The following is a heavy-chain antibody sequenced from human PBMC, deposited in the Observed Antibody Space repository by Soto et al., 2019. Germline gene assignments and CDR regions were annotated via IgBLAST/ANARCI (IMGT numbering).Heavy chain of an antibody. CDR3: VRDDDNLDNGLDH. CDR1: GFTFSNYG. CDR2: IPHDGTYQ. V-gene: IGHV3-30*19. J-gene: IGHJ4*02. Sequence: QVQLVESGGGVVQPGRSLRLSCTASGFTFSNYGMHWVRQAPGKGLQWVAVIPHDGTYQYYLDSVKGRFTISRDNSKDTLYLQMNSLRVEDTAVYYCVRDDDNLDNGLDHWGQGTLVTFSS. D-gene: IGHD1-1*01.